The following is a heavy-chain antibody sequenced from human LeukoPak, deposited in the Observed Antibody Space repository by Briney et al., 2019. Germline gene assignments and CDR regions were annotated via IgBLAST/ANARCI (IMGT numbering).Heavy chain of an antibody. J-gene: IGHJ4*02. V-gene: IGHV3-33*01. Sequence: PRRSLRLSCAASGFTFSSYGMHWVRQAPGKGLEWVAVIWYDGSNKYYADSVKGRFTISRDNSKNTLYLQMNSLRAEDTAVYYCARDQTTVSTDLDYWGQGTLVTVSS. CDR2: IWYDGSNK. CDR3: ARDQTTVSTDLDY. D-gene: IGHD4-17*01. CDR1: GFTFSSYG.